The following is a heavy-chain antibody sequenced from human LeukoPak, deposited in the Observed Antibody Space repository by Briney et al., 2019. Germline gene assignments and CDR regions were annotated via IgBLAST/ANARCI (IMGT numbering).Heavy chain of an antibody. D-gene: IGHD3-10*01. CDR1: GFTLSSYS. V-gene: IGHV3-21*01. CDR2: ISSSSSYI. Sequence: PGGSLRLSCAASGFTLSSYSMNWVRQAPGKGLEWVSSISSSSSYIYYADSVKGRFTISRDNARNSLYLQMNSLRAEDTALYYCARLSAYYYGSYFYYYMDVWGKGTTVTVSS. J-gene: IGHJ6*03. CDR3: ARLSAYYYGSYFYYYMDV.